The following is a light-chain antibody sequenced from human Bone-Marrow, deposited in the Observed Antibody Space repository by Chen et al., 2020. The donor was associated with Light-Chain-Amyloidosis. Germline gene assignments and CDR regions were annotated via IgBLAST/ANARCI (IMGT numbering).Light chain of an antibody. CDR1: DLPTKY. CDR2: RDT. V-gene: IGLV3-25*03. Sequence: SYDLPQPPSVSVSPGQTASDPCSGDDLPTKYAYWYQQKPGQAPVLVIHRDTERPSGISERFSGSSSGTTATLTISGVQAEDEADYHCQSADSSGTYEVIFGGGTKLTVL. J-gene: IGLJ2*01. CDR3: QSADSSGTYEVI.